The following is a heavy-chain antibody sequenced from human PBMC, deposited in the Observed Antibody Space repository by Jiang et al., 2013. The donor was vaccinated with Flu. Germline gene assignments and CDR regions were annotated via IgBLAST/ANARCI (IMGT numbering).Heavy chain of an antibody. V-gene: IGHV4-59*02. CDR1: GGSVTSYY. J-gene: IGHJ4*02. CDR3: ARARAPEVAAYYFDY. Sequence: GSGLVKPSETLSLTCTVSGGSVTSYYWNWIRQPPGKGLEWIGYIYYSGGTNYNSSLKSRVTISVDTSKNQFSLRLNSVTAADSAVYFCARARAPEVAAYYFDYWGRGTLVTV. CDR2: IYYSGGT. D-gene: IGHD6-13*01.